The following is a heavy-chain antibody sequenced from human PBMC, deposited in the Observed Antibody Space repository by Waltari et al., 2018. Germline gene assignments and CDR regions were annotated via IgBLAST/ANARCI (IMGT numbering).Heavy chain of an antibody. V-gene: IGHV1-2*02. CDR2: INPKIGVT. CDR1: GYTFSDYF. Sequence: QVQLVQSGAEVKDPGASVKVSCKASGYTFSDYFINWVRQAPGQGLEWMGWINPKIGVTKYAQSFQGRVTMTRDTSINTVYMELSILRSDDTALYYCAAVIRPGRTLPWGYWGQGTLVTVSS. J-gene: IGHJ4*02. CDR3: AAVIRPGRTLPWGY. D-gene: IGHD7-27*01.